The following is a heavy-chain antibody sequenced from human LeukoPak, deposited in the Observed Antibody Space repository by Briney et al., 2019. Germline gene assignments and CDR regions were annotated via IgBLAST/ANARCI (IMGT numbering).Heavy chain of an antibody. CDR2: MYYSGST. CDR1: GGSVSSYY. D-gene: IGHD2-15*01. V-gene: IGHV4-59*02. CDR3: ARSTYCSGGSCSHNWFDP. Sequence: SETLSLTCTVSGGSVSSYYWSWIRQPPGKGLEWIGYMYYSGSTNYNPSLKSRVTISIDTSKNQFSLKLSSVTAADTAVFYCARSTYCSGGSCSHNWFDPWGQGTLVTVSS. J-gene: IGHJ5*02.